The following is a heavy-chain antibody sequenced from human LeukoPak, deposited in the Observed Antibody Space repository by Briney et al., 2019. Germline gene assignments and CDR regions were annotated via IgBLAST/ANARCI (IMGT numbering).Heavy chain of an antibody. CDR3: ARWGSSSWYGINYYGMDV. Sequence: SGGSLRLSCAASGFTFSSYWMHWVRQAPGKGLEWIGEIYHSGSTNYNPSLKSRVTISVDKSKNQFSLKLSSVTAADTAVYYCARWGSSSWYGINYYGMDVWGQGTTVTVSS. CDR2: IYHSGST. V-gene: IGHV4-4*02. D-gene: IGHD6-13*01. J-gene: IGHJ6*02. CDR1: GFTFSSYW.